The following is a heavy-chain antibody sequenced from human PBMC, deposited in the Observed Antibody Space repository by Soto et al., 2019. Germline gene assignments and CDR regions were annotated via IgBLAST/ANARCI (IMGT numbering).Heavy chain of an antibody. J-gene: IGHJ6*02. Sequence: QVQLVQSGAEVKKPGASVKVSCKASGDPFSNYDMKWVRQATGQGLEWMGWMNPNSGNTGYARKFQGRVTMTRNTSITTVYMELSSLRSEVTAVYYCARGRNGMDVWGQGTTVTVSS. CDR2: MNPNSGNT. CDR3: ARGRNGMDV. V-gene: IGHV1-8*01. CDR1: GDPFSNYD.